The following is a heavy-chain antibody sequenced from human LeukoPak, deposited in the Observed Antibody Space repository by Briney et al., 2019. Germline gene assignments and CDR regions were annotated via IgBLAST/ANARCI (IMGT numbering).Heavy chain of an antibody. V-gene: IGHV4-39*01. J-gene: IGHJ5*02. D-gene: IGHD1-26*01. CDR1: GGSISSSGYY. CDR3: ARHEYSGSYDGLSWFDP. CDR2: IYYSGST. Sequence: SETLSLTCTVSGGSISSSGYYWGWIRQPPGKGLEWLASIYYSGSTYYNPSLRSRVTISVDTSKNRLSLKLSSLTATDTAVYYCARHEYSGSYDGLSWFDPWGQGTLVTVSS.